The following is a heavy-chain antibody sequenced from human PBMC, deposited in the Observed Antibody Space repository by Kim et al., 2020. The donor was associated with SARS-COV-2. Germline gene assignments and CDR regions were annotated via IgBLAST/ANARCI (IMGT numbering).Heavy chain of an antibody. J-gene: IGHJ6*02. V-gene: IGHV1-24*01. CDR2: FDPEDGET. Sequence: ASVKVSCKVSGYALTELSIHWVRQAPGKGLEWMGRFDPEDGETIYAQRFQDRVTMTEDPSTDTAHMELSSLRSDDTAMYYCASPLYYSGTYYVLYHYGLDVWGQGTTVTVSS. CDR3: ASPLYYSGTYYVLYHYGLDV. D-gene: IGHD1-26*01. CDR1: GYALTELS.